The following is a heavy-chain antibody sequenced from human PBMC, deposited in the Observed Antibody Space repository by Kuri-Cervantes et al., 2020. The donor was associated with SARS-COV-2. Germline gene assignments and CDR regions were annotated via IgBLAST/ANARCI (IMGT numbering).Heavy chain of an antibody. CDR2: VSYDGRTK. D-gene: IGHD3/OR15-3a*01. J-gene: IGHJ4*02. CDR3: ASGRDFWTGYVYDS. V-gene: IGHV3-30*04. CDR1: GFTFVSHA. Sequence: GGPLRPSCEASGFTFVSHAMHWVRQAPGRGLEWVAVVSYDGRTKFYADSVQGRFTIPRDNSKNTLYLQMNSLRVEDTAVYYCASGRDFWTGYVYDSWGRGTLVTVSS.